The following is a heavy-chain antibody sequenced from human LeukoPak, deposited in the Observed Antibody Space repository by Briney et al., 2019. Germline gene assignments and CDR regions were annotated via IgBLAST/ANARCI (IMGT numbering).Heavy chain of an antibody. CDR3: ARGGEWLHLFDY. CDR1: GYSFTGYY. D-gene: IGHD3-3*01. Sequence: SVKLSCKAAGYSFTGYYMHWVRQAAGPGREWMGWINPNIGGTNYAQKIQGRVTMTRDTSISTAYMELSRLRSDDAAVYYCARGGEWLHLFDYWGQGTLVTVSS. V-gene: IGHV1-2*02. J-gene: IGHJ4*02. CDR2: INPNIGGT.